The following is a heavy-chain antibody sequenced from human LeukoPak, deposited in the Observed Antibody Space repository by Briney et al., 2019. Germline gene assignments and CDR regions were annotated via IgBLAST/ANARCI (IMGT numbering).Heavy chain of an antibody. CDR3: ARERWELRGWYFDL. J-gene: IGHJ2*01. CDR2: IYYSGST. D-gene: IGHD1-26*01. Sequence: PSEILSLTCTVSGGSISSYYWSWIRQPPGKGLEWIGYIYYSGSTNYNPSLKSRVTISVDTSKNQFSLKLSSVTAADTAVYYCARERWELRGWYFDLWGRGTLVTVSS. CDR1: GGSISSYY. V-gene: IGHV4-59*01.